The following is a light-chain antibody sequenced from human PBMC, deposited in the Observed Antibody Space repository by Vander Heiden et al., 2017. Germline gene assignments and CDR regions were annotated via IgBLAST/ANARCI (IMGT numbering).Light chain of an antibody. CDR3: QAWDDSAAVV. CDR1: KLGNKY. Sequence: SYELTQPPSVSVSPGQTASITCSGDKLGNKYACWYQPRPGQSPVLVIYQDTKRPSEIPERFSGSNSGNTATLTISGTQAMDEADYYCQAWDDSAAVVFGGGTKLTVL. CDR2: QDT. J-gene: IGLJ2*01. V-gene: IGLV3-1*01.